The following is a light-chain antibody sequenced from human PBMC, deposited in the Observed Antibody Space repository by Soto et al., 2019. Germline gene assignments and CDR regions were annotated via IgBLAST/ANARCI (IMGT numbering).Light chain of an antibody. CDR3: QQYGRSPYS. J-gene: IGKJ2*01. Sequence: ILMTQSPATVSVSPGESATLSCRASQNIYYNVAWYQQRPGQAPRLLIYRASTRAPGVPARFSGSGSGTEFTLTTSRLEPEDFAVYFCQQYGRSPYSVGQGTKVDIK. V-gene: IGKV3-15*01. CDR1: QNIYYN. CDR2: RAS.